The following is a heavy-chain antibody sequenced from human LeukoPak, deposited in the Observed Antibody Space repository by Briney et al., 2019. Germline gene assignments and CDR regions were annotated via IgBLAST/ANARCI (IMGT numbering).Heavy chain of an antibody. CDR2: ISYDGSNK. CDR3: ARDREMSDYYYYMDV. Sequence: GGSLRLSCAASGFTFSSYAMHWVRQAPGKGLEWEAVISYDGSNKYYADSVKGRFTISRDNSKNTLYLQMNSLRAEDTAVYYCARDREMSDYYYYMDVWGKGTTVTVSS. D-gene: IGHD5-24*01. CDR1: GFTFSSYA. J-gene: IGHJ6*03. V-gene: IGHV3-30*04.